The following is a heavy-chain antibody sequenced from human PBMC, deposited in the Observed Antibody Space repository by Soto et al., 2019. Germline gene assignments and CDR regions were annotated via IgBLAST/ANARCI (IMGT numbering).Heavy chain of an antibody. CDR2: VIPIFGTA. J-gene: IGHJ6*02. D-gene: IGHD2-15*01. CDR1: GGTFSSYA. V-gene: IGHV1-69*01. Sequence: QVQLVQSGAEVKKPGSSVKVSCKAPGGTFSSYAISWVRQAPGQGLEWMGGVIPIFGTANYEQKIQGRVTITADESTSTGYMELSSLRSEDTAVYYCARSQGGSSSLDIYYYYYYGMDVWGQGTTVTVSS. CDR3: ARSQGGSSSLDIYYYYYYGMDV.